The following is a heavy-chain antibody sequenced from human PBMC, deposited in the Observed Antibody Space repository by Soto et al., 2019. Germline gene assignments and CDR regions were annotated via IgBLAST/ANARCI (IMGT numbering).Heavy chain of an antibody. CDR3: ARGGYFDSSNYLAY. D-gene: IGHD3-22*01. V-gene: IGHV1-3*01. J-gene: IGHJ4*02. Sequence: ASVRVSCKASGYTFTSYGINWVRQAPGRGLEWMGWINPGNGNTKYSQQFQGRVIIDGDTSASTAYMELSSLRSEDTAVYYCARGGYFDSSNYLAYWGLGTLVTAPQ. CDR2: INPGNGNT. CDR1: GYTFTSYG.